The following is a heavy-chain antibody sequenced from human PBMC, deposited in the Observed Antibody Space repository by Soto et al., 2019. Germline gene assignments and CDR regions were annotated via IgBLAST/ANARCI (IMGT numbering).Heavy chain of an antibody. CDR2: IWYDGSEQ. D-gene: IGHD2-21*01. V-gene: IGHV3-33*01. CDR3: ARWGYYKKLDY. J-gene: IGHJ4*02. Sequence: GGSLRLSCAASGFTFSSNGMHWVRQAPGKGLEWVAVIWYDGSEQYYAESVKGRFTISRDNSRNTLYLQMNSLRAEDTATYYCARWGYYKKLDYWGQGISVTVSS. CDR1: GFTFSSNG.